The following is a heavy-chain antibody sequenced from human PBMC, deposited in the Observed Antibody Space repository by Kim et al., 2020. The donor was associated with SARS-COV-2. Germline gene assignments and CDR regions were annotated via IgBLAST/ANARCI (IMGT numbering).Heavy chain of an antibody. CDR2: IKQDGSEK. CDR3: ARDMRGWATVTNFDY. J-gene: IGHJ4*02. CDR1: GFTFSSYW. V-gene: IGHV3-7*01. D-gene: IGHD4-17*01. Sequence: GGSLRLSCAASGFTFSSYWMSWVRQAPGKGLEWVANIKQDGSEKYYVDSVKGRFTISSDNAKNSLYLQMNSLRAEDTAVYYCARDMRGWATVTNFDYWGQGTLVTVSS.